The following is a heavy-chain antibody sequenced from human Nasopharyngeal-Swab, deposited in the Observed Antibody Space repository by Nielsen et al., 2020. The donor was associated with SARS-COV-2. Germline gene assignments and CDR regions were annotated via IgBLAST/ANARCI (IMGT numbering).Heavy chain of an antibody. CDR2: IYYSGST. Sequence: IRQSPGKGLEWIGYIYYSGSTYYNPSLKSRVTISVDTSKNQFSLKLSSVTAADTAVYYCARAYRGITMIVGVFEYFDYWGQGTLVTVSS. J-gene: IGHJ4*02. CDR3: ARAYRGITMIVGVFEYFDY. D-gene: IGHD3-22*01. V-gene: IGHV4-30-4*01.